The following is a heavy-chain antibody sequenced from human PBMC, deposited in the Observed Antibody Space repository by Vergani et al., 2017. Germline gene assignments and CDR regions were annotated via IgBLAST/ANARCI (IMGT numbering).Heavy chain of an antibody. CDR1: GFTFSSYS. CDR2: ISSSSSYI. CDR3: ARDTTPSDY. Sequence: VQLVQSGAEVKKPGSSVKVSCKASGFTFSSYSMNWVRQAPGKGLEWGSSISSSSSYIYYADSVKGRFTISRDNAKNSLYLQMNSLRAEDTAVYYCARDTTPSDYWGQGTLVTVSS. V-gene: IGHV3-21*01. D-gene: IGHD1-26*01. J-gene: IGHJ4*02.